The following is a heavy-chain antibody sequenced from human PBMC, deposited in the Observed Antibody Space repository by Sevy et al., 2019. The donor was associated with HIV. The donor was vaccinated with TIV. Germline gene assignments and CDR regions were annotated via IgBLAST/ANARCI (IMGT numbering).Heavy chain of an antibody. J-gene: IGHJ4*02. Sequence: ASVKVSCKTSGYTFTSFGISWVRQAPGQGLEWVGWISVYNGKTNYAQKFQGRITLTSDTSTRTAYIELRSLRSDDTAVYYCSRRGAFEYDSSGFQSHWGQGTLVTVSS. V-gene: IGHV1-18*01. D-gene: IGHD3-22*01. CDR1: GYTFTSFG. CDR2: ISVYNGKT. CDR3: SRRGAFEYDSSGFQSH.